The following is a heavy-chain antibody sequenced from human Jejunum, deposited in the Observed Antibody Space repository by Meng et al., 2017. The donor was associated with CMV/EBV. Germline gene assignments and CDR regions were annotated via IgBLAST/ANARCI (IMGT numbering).Heavy chain of an antibody. CDR2: IYTSGST. D-gene: IGHD6-19*01. CDR1: CGSINNYY. CDR3: ARGYSSDWYDY. V-gene: IGHV4-4*07. J-gene: IGHJ4*02. Sequence: QVQRQEAGPGLVQPSGTLSLICTVSCGSINNYYWNRIRQSAGKGLEWIGRIYTSGSTNYNPSLQSRVTMSVDTSKNQFSLKLTSVTAADTAVYYCARGYSSDWYDYWGQGALVTVSS.